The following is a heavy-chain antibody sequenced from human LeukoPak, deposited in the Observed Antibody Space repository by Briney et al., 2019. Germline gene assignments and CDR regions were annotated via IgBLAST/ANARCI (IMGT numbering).Heavy chain of an antibody. V-gene: IGHV3-23*01. J-gene: IGHJ4*02. D-gene: IGHD3-22*01. Sequence: GGSLRLSCAASGFTFSSYNMNWVRQAPGKGLEWVSAISGSGGSTYYADSVKGRFTISRDNSKNTLYLQMNSLRAEDTAVYYCAKDFTLNYYDSSGYYSDFDYWGQGTLVTVSS. CDR1: GFTFSSYN. CDR3: AKDFTLNYYDSSGYYSDFDY. CDR2: ISGSGGST.